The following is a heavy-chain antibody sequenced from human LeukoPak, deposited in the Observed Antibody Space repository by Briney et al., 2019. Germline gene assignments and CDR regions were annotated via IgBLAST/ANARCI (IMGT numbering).Heavy chain of an antibody. J-gene: IGHJ5*02. CDR2: IHSDGRTT. CDR1: GFTLSSYW. V-gene: IGHV3-74*01. CDR3: ARGSPQGFDP. Sequence: GGSLRLSCAASGFTLSSYWMEWVRQAPGKGLVWVSRIHSDGRTTSYAESVKGRFTISRDNSKNTLYLQMNSLRAEDTAVYYCARGSPQGFDPWGQGTLVTVSS.